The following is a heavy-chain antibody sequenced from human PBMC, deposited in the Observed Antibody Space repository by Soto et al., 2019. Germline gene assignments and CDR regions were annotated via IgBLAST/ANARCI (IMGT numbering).Heavy chain of an antibody. D-gene: IGHD3-10*01. CDR1: GGSISSYY. V-gene: IGHV4-4*07. CDR3: LGNSITMVRGYYYYGMDV. Sequence: PXETLSLTCTVSGGSISSYYWSWIRQPAGKGLEWIGRIYTSGSTNYNPSLKSRVTMSVDTSRNQFSLKLSSVTAADTAVYYCLGNSITMVRGYYYYGMDVWGQGTTVTVSS. J-gene: IGHJ6*02. CDR2: IYTSGST.